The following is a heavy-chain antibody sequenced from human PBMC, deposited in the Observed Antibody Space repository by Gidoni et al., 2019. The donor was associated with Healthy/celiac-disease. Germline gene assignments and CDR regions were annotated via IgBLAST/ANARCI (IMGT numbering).Heavy chain of an antibody. J-gene: IGHJ4*02. CDR3: ARDLDSGYDNAY. CDR1: GYSISSGYY. Sequence: QVQLQESGPGLVKPSETLSLTCTVSGYSISSGYYWGWIRQPPGKGLEWIGSIYHSGSTYYNPSLKSRVTISVDTSKNQFSLKLSSVTAADTAVYYCARDLDSGYDNAYWGQGTLVTVSS. D-gene: IGHD5-12*01. CDR2: IYHSGST. V-gene: IGHV4-38-2*02.